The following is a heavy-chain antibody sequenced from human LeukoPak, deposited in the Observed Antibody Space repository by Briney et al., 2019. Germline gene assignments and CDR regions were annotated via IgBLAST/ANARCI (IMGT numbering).Heavy chain of an antibody. CDR1: GYTFTSYD. Sequence: ASVKVSCKASGYTFTSYDINWVRQATGQGLEWMGWMNPNSGNTGHAQKLQGRVTMTTDTSTSTAYMELRSLRSDDTAVYYCARDRTTVVTRGDAFDIWGQGTMVTVSS. CDR3: ARDRTTVVTRGDAFDI. D-gene: IGHD4-23*01. CDR2: MNPNSGNT. J-gene: IGHJ3*02. V-gene: IGHV1-8*01.